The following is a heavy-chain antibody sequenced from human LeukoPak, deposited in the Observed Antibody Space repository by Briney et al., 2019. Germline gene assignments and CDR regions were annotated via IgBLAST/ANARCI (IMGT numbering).Heavy chain of an antibody. Sequence: GGSQRLSCAASGFTFSTFAMIWVRQPPGKGLEWVSSIFPSGGEIHYADSVRGRFTISRDNSKSTLSLQMNSLRAEDTAIYYCATYRQVLLPFESWGQGTLVTVSS. V-gene: IGHV3-23*01. CDR2: IFPSGGEI. CDR3: ATYRQVLLPFES. D-gene: IGHD2-8*02. CDR1: GFTFSTFA. J-gene: IGHJ4*02.